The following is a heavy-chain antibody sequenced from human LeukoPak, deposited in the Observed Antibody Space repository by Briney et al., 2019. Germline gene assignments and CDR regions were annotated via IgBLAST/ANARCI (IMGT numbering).Heavy chain of an antibody. CDR2: INHSGST. CDR1: GGSISSSSYY. D-gene: IGHD4-23*01. CDR3: ARLSGLGNRDY. Sequence: SETLSLTCTVSGGSISSSSYYWGWIRQPPGEGLEWIGEINHSGSTNYNPSLKSRVTISVDTSKNQFSLKLSSVTAADTAVYYCARLSGLGNRDYWGQGTLVTVSS. J-gene: IGHJ4*02. V-gene: IGHV4-39*07.